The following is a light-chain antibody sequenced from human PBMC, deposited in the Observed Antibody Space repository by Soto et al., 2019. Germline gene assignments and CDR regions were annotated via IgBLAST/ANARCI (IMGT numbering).Light chain of an antibody. CDR2: KAS. V-gene: IGKV1-5*03. Sequence: DIQMTQSPSTLSASVGDRVTITCRASQSISSWLAWYQQKPGKAPKLLIYKASSLESGVPSRFSGSGSGTEFTLTISSLHPDDFATYYCQQYNSPWTFGQGTKVEIK. J-gene: IGKJ1*01. CDR3: QQYNSPWT. CDR1: QSISSW.